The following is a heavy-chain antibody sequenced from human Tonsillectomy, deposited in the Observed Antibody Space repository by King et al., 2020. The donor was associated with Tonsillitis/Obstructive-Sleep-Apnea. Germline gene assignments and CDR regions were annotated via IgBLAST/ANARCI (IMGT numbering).Heavy chain of an antibody. CDR3: ARVSLPGYCVTASCFGSDY. CDR1: GFTFSDYG. Sequence: VQLVESGGGVVQPGRSMRLSCAASGFTFSDYGMHWFRQAPGKGLEWVALIWFDGSTQYYADSVKGRFTISRDNSMDTLFLQLNSLRAEDTALYYCARVSLPGYCVTASCFGSDYWGQGTLVTVSS. D-gene: IGHD2-2*01. J-gene: IGHJ4*02. CDR2: IWFDGSTQ. V-gene: IGHV3-33*01.